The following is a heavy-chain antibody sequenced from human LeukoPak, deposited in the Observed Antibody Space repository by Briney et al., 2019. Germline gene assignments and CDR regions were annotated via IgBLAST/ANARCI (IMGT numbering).Heavy chain of an antibody. D-gene: IGHD4/OR15-4a*01. J-gene: IGHJ4*02. Sequence: GGSLRLSCAASGFTFSSYAMSWVRQAPGKGLEWVSVISGSGDITYYADSVKGRFTISRDNSKNTLYLQMNSLRAEDTAVYYCAKRAGYYFDYWGQGTLITVSS. CDR1: GFTFSSYA. CDR2: ISGSGDIT. CDR3: AKRAGYYFDY. V-gene: IGHV3-23*01.